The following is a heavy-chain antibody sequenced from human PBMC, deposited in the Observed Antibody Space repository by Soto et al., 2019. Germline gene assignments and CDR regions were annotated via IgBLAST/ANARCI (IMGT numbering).Heavy chain of an antibody. Sequence: RASVKVSCKASGYTFTSYGLSWVRQAPGQGLEWMGWIGGYDGATIYAQKFQGRVTMTVDTSTTTAFLELRSLRSDDTAVFYCARDPRKYFYDDRGFSMFSPPAHWGQGTLVTVSS. CDR1: GYTFTSYG. J-gene: IGHJ4*02. D-gene: IGHD3-22*01. V-gene: IGHV1-18*01. CDR2: IGGYDGAT. CDR3: ARDPRKYFYDDRGFSMFSPPAH.